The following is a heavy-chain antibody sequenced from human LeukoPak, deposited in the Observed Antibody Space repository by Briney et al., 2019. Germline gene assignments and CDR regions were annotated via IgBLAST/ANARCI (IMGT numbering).Heavy chain of an antibody. Sequence: SETLSLTCAVYGGSFSGYYWSWIRQPPGKGLEWIGEINHSGSTNYNASLKSRVTVSVDTSKNQFSLKLSSVTDADTAVYYCARKNLGYCSSTSCYYYYMDVWGKGTTVTVSS. CDR2: INHSGST. CDR3: ARKNLGYCSSTSCYYYYMDV. CDR1: GGSFSGYY. J-gene: IGHJ6*03. D-gene: IGHD2-2*01. V-gene: IGHV4-34*01.